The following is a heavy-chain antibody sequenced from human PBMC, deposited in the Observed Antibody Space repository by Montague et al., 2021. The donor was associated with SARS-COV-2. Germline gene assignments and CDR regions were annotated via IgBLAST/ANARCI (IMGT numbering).Heavy chain of an antibody. Sequence: SETLSLTCSVSGGSISGHYWSWIRQPPGKGLEWIGNFDHSGDTKYNPSLKSRATISVDTSKNQFALRLHSVTAADTAVYYCARQGRVVPPDDGGYYFYAMDVGGQGTPVPVSS. V-gene: IGHV4-59*08. J-gene: IGHJ6*02. CDR2: FDHSGDT. D-gene: IGHD3-16*01. CDR1: GGSISGHY. CDR3: ARQGRVVPPDDGGYYFYAMDV.